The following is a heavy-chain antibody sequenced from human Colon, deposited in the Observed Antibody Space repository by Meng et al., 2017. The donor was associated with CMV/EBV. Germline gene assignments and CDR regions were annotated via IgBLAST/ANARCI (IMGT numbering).Heavy chain of an antibody. J-gene: IGHJ1*01. CDR2: INPNSGGT. D-gene: IGHD3-22*01. CDR1: GYTFTGYY. V-gene: IGHV1-2*02. Sequence: QLGQSGVDVKKHGASLKVACKASGYTFTGYYKHWVRQAPGQGLEWIGWINPNSGGTNYAQKFQGRVTMTRDTSISTAYMELSRLRSDDTAVYYCATVSSGYYLYFQHWGQGTLVTVSS. CDR3: ATVSSGYYLYFQH.